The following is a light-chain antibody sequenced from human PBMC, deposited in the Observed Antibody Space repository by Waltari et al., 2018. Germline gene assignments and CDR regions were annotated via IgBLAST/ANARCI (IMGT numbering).Light chain of an antibody. CDR3: QQTYSAPWT. CDR2: AAS. CDR1: QSISIY. Sequence: DIQLTQSPSSLSASIGDRVTITCRASQSISIYLNWYQQKPGKAPTLLVSAASNLQSGVPSRFSGSRSGTDFTLTISSLQPEDFATFYCQQTYSAPWTFGQGTKVEMK. J-gene: IGKJ1*01. V-gene: IGKV1-39*01.